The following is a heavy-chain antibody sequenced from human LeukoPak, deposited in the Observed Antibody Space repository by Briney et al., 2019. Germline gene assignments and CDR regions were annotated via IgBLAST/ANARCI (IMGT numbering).Heavy chain of an antibody. D-gene: IGHD3-22*01. CDR1: GFTFSSYA. J-gene: IGHJ4*02. CDR3: AKDPRATYYYDSSDY. CDR2: ISGSGGST. Sequence: GGSLRLSCAASGFTFSSYAMSWVRQAPGKGLEWVSAISGSGGSTYYADSVKGRFTISRDNSKNTLYLQMNSLRAEGTAVYYCAKDPRATYYYDSSDYWGQGTLVTVSS. V-gene: IGHV3-23*01.